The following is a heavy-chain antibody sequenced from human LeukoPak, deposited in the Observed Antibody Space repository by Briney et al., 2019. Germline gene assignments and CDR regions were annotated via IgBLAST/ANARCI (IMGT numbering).Heavy chain of an antibody. CDR2: ISSSSSYI. Sequence: GGSLRLSCAASGFTFSSYSMNWVRQAPGKGLEWVSSISSSSSYIYYADSVKGRFTIPRDNAKNSLYLQMNSLRAEDTAVYYCASCLWFGELYRFDPWGQGTLVTVSS. CDR1: GFTFSSYS. V-gene: IGHV3-21*01. CDR3: ASCLWFGELYRFDP. D-gene: IGHD3-10*01. J-gene: IGHJ5*02.